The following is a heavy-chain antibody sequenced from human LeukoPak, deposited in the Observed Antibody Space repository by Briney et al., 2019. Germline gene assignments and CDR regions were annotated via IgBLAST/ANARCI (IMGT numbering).Heavy chain of an antibody. CDR2: IRYDGSNK. D-gene: IGHD1-14*01. J-gene: IGHJ6*03. CDR1: GFTFSSYG. Sequence: GGSLRLSCAASGFTFSSYGMHWVRQAPGKGLEWVAFIRYDGSNKYYADSVKGRFTISRDNSKNTLYLQMNSLRAEDTAVYYCVKSGGAYYYYYMDVWGKGTTVTVSS. V-gene: IGHV3-30*02. CDR3: VKSGGAYYYYYMDV.